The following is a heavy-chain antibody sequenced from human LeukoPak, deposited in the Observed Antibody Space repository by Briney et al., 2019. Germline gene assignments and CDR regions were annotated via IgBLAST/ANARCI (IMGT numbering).Heavy chain of an antibody. CDR1: GYTFTSYG. D-gene: IGHD3-22*01. CDR2: ISAYNGNT. CDR3: ARDLGYYYDSSGYYPIDY. J-gene: IGHJ4*02. V-gene: IGHV1-18*01. Sequence: ASVKVSCKASGYTFTSYGISWVRQAPGQGLEWMGWISAYNGNTNYAQKFQGRVTITADESRSTAYMELSSLRSEDTAVYYCARDLGYYYDSSGYYPIDYWGQGTLVTVSS.